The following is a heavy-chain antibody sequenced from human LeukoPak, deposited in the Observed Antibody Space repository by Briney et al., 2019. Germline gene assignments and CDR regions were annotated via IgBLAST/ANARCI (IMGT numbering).Heavy chain of an antibody. Sequence: ASVTVTCKTSGYTFIDYYIHWIRPAPGQGREGMGLINPNSGGTNYAQKFQGRVTMTRDTSISTAYMELSRLRSDDTAVYYCARDSGERGSGSYLIAYWGQGTLVTVSS. CDR3: ARDSGERGSGSYLIAY. V-gene: IGHV1-2*02. D-gene: IGHD3-10*01. CDR2: INPNSGGT. J-gene: IGHJ4*02. CDR1: GYTFIDYY.